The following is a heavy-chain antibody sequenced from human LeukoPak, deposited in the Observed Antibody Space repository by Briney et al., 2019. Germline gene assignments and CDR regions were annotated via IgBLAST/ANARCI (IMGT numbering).Heavy chain of an antibody. J-gene: IGHJ5*02. CDR2: ISYDGSNK. V-gene: IGHV3-30-3*01. CDR1: GFTFSSYA. Sequence: PGRSLRLSCAASGFTFSSYATHWVRQAPGKGLEWVAVISYDGSNKYYADSVKGRFTISRDNSKNTLYLQMNSLRAEDTAVYYCARDLPWFDPWGQGTLATVSS. CDR3: ARDLPWFDP.